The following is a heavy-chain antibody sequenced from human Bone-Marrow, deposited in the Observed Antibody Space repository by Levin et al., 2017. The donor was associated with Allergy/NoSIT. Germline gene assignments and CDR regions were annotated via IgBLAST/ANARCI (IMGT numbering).Heavy chain of an antibody. CDR2: IRRERGNT. CDR3: VKDMGDVTAALRY. Sequence: SLKISCAASGFTFNDYAMHWVRQVAGKAPEWVAGIRRERGNTGYAGSVRGRFTISRDDVKNSLWLEMRSLRPEDTALYYCVKDMGDVTAALRYWGQGTLVAVSS. V-gene: IGHV3-9*01. J-gene: IGHJ4*02. CDR1: GFTFNDYA. D-gene: IGHD1-26*01.